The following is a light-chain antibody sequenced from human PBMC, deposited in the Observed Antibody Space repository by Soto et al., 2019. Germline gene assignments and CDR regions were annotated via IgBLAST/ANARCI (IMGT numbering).Light chain of an antibody. V-gene: IGLV2-23*01. CDR1: SSDVGSYNL. Sequence: QSALTQPASVSGSPGQSITISCTGTSSDVGSYNLVSWYQQHPDKAPKLLIYDGSKRPSGVSNRFSESKSGNTASLTISGLQAEDEADYYCCSYVGNSAWVFGSGTKVTVL. CDR2: DGS. J-gene: IGLJ1*01. CDR3: CSYVGNSAWV.